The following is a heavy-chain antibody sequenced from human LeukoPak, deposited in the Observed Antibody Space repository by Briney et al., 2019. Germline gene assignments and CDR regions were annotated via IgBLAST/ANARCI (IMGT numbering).Heavy chain of an antibody. V-gene: IGHV1-69*05. CDR2: IIPIFGTA. J-gene: IGHJ6*03. CDR3: ARWTVLLWFGDSVGRNYYYHMDV. Sequence: GASVKVSCKASGYRFTSYGFAWVRQAPGQGLEWMGGIIPIFGTANYAQKFQGRVTITTDESTSTAYMELSSLRSEDTAVYYCARWTVLLWFGDSVGRNYYYHMDVWGKGTTVTVSS. CDR1: GYRFTSYG. D-gene: IGHD3-10*01.